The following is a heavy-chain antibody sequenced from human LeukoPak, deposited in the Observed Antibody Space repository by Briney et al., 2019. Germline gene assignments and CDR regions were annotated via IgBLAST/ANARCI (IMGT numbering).Heavy chain of an antibody. V-gene: IGHV1-24*01. CDR3: ATEYYYDSTSDY. CDR2: FDPEDGET. CDR1: GYTLTELS. J-gene: IGHJ4*02. Sequence: ASVKVSCKVSGYTLTELSMHWVRQAPGKGLEWMGGFDPEDGETIYAQKFQGRVTMTEDTSTDTAYMELSSLRSEDTAVYYRATEYYYDSTSDYWGQGTLVTVSS. D-gene: IGHD3-22*01.